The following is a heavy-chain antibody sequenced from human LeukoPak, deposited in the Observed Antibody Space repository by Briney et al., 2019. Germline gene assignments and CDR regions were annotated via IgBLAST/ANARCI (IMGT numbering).Heavy chain of an antibody. CDR2: IKQDGSEK. CDR3: ARHFRDFWSGIFDY. CDR1: GFTFSSYW. V-gene: IGHV3-7*01. J-gene: IGHJ4*02. D-gene: IGHD3-3*01. Sequence: PGGSLRLSCAASGFTFSSYWMSWVRQAPGKGLEWVANIKQDGSEKYYVDSVKGRFTISRDNAKNSLYLQMNSLRAEDTAVYYCARHFRDFWSGIFDYWGQGTLVTVSS.